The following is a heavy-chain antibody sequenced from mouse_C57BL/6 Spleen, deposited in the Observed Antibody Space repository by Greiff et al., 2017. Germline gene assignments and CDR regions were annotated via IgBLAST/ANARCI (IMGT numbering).Heavy chain of an antibody. J-gene: IGHJ4*01. CDR2: ISYDGSN. CDR3: ARAGVYYDYGNYAMDY. D-gene: IGHD2-4*01. Sequence: EVQLQQSGPGLVKPSQSLSLTCSVTGYSITSGYYWNWIRQFPGNKLEWMGYISYDGSNNYNPSLKNRISITRDTSKNQFFLKLNSVTTEDTATYYCARAGVYYDYGNYAMDYWGQGTSVTVSS. V-gene: IGHV3-6*01. CDR1: GYSITSGYY.